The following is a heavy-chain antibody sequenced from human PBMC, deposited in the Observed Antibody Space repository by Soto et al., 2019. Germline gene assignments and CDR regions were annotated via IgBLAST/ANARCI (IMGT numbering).Heavy chain of an antibody. CDR1: GYSFTSYW. D-gene: IGHD2-2*01. Sequence: GESLKISCKGSGYSFTSYWVGWVRQMPGKGLEWMGIIYPGDSDTRYSPSFQGQVTISADKSISTAYLQWSSLKASDTAMYYCARLSTTYCSSTSCPDYWGQGTLVTVSS. J-gene: IGHJ4*02. CDR2: IYPGDSDT. V-gene: IGHV5-51*01. CDR3: ARLSTTYCSSTSCPDY.